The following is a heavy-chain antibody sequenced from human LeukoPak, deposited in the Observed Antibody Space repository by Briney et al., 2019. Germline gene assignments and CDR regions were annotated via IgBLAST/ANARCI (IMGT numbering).Heavy chain of an antibody. D-gene: IGHD4-17*01. CDR2: INPNSGGT. Sequence: ASVKVSCKASGYTFTGYYMHWVRQAPGQGLEWMGWINPNSGGTNYAQKFQGRVTMTRDTSISTAYMELSRLRSDDTAVYYCAREITTVTKYYYYHGMDVWGQGTTVTVSS. V-gene: IGHV1-2*02. CDR3: AREITTVTKYYYYHGMDV. CDR1: GYTFTGYY. J-gene: IGHJ6*02.